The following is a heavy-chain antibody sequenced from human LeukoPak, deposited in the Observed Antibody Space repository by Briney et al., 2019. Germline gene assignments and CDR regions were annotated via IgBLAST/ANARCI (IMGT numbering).Heavy chain of an antibody. CDR1: GFMFSQHT. Sequence: GGSLRLSCAVSGFMFSQHTMSWVRQASGKRLEWVSSISGSGDATRYADSVMGRFTISRDNAKNSLYLEMNSLRVEDTAFYYCAKDTSPDYSNSWSDYWGQGTLVTVSS. D-gene: IGHD6-13*01. CDR2: ISGSGDAT. J-gene: IGHJ4*02. CDR3: AKDTSPDYSNSWSDY. V-gene: IGHV3-23*01.